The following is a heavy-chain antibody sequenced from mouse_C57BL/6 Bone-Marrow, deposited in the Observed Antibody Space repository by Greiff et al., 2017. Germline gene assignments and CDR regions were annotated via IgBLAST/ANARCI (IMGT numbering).Heavy chain of an antibody. Sequence: DVKLVEPGGGLVKPGGSLKFSCAASGFTFSSYAMSWVRQTPEKRLEWVATISDGGSYTYYPDNLKGRFTISRDNAKNNLYLQMSHLKSEDTAMYSCARLAFDYWGQGTTLTVSS. V-gene: IGHV5-4*03. CDR2: ISDGGSYT. CDR1: GFTFSSYA. CDR3: ARLAFDY. J-gene: IGHJ2*01.